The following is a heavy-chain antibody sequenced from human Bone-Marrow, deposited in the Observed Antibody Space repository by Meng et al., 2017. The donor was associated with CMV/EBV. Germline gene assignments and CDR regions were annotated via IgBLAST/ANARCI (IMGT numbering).Heavy chain of an antibody. CDR1: ISSGDYY. D-gene: IGHD6-13*01. V-gene: IGHV4-30-4*08. CDR2: IYYSGST. J-gene: IGHJ4*02. Sequence: ISSGDYYWSWIRQPPGKGLEWIGYIYYSGSTYYNPSLKSRVTISVDTSKNQFSLKLSSVTAADTAVYYCARGRGRLAAAGTGRRFDYWGQGTLVTVSS. CDR3: ARGRGRLAAAGTGRRFDY.